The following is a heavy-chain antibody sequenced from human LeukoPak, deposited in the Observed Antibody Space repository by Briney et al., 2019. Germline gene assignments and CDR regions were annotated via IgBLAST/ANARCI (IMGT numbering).Heavy chain of an antibody. Sequence: ASVKVSCKASGYTFTSYYMHWVRQAPGQGLEWMGIINPSGGSTSYAQKFQGRVTMTRDTSTSTVYMELSSLRSEDTAVYYRARDPVLRFLEWLPQYYFDYWGQGTLVTVSS. CDR2: INPSGGST. CDR3: ARDPVLRFLEWLPQYYFDY. J-gene: IGHJ4*02. CDR1: GYTFTSYY. V-gene: IGHV1-46*01. D-gene: IGHD3-3*01.